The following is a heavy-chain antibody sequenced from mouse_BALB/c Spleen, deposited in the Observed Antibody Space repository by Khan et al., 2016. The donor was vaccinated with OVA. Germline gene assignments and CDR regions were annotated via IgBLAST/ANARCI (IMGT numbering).Heavy chain of an antibody. Sequence: EVELVESGGDLVKPGGSLKLSCAASGFTFSTYGMSWVRQTPDKRLEWVATISSGGSYTYYVDSVKGRSTISRDNAKNTLYLQMSSLKSEDTAMYYCARLAYYYNSEGFAYWGQGTLVTVSA. V-gene: IGHV5-6*01. J-gene: IGHJ3*01. D-gene: IGHD1-1*02. CDR1: GFTFSTYG. CDR2: ISSGGSYT. CDR3: ARLAYYYNSEGFAY.